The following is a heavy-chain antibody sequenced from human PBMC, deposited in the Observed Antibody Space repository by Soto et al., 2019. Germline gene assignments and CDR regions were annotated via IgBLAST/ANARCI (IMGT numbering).Heavy chain of an antibody. CDR3: AMGGSPYVWFNEF. CDR1: GGLFSSFV. Sequence: QERLLQSGAEVKKPGSSVKVSCKASGGLFSSFVVSWVRQAPGQGLEWMGGILPVFGTTDYAQEFQGRVTITADESTNTAYMALSSLRSEDTAVYYCAMGGSPYVWFNEFWGQGTLVTVSS. D-gene: IGHD2-15*01. CDR2: ILPVFGTT. V-gene: IGHV1-69*01. J-gene: IGHJ4*02.